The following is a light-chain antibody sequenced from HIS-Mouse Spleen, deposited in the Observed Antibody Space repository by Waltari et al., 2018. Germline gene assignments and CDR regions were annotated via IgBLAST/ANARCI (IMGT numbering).Light chain of an antibody. Sequence: QSVLTQPPSASGTPGQRVTISCSGTSSNIGSNSVYWYQQLPGTAPKLLIYRNSQRPSGVPDRFSGSKSGTSASLAISGLRSEDEADYYCAAWDDSLSGPVFGGGTKLTVL. J-gene: IGLJ3*02. CDR3: AAWDDSLSGPV. CDR2: RNS. V-gene: IGLV1-47*01. CDR1: SSNIGSNS.